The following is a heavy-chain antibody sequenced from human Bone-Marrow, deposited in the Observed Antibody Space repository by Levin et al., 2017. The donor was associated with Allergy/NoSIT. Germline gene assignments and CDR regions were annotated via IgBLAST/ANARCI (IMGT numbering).Heavy chain of an antibody. V-gene: IGHV3-23*01. Sequence: GGSLRLSCAASGFTFDTYALNWVRQAPGKGLEGVSIIDGSGGSTHYADSVKGRFTLSRDNSKNTVYLQMSSLRVEDTAVYYCAKSPGRHDFWSGYYPPATVVDYWGQGTLVTVS. CDR1: GFTFDTYA. CDR2: IDGSGGST. CDR3: AKSPGRHDFWSGYYPPATVVDY. J-gene: IGHJ4*02. D-gene: IGHD3-3*01.